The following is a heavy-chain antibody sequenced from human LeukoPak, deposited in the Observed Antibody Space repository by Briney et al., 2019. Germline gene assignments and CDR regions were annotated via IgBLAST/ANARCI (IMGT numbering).Heavy chain of an antibody. D-gene: IGHD2/OR15-2a*01. Sequence: ASVKVSCKASGYTFTTYIIKWGRQTPGQGLEWMGWINPHSGGTNYAQNFQGRVTMTWDTSITTAYMELSSLRSDDTAIYYCARGDVFYDYWGQGTLVSVSA. CDR3: ARGDVFYDY. CDR1: GYTFTTYI. V-gene: IGHV1-2*02. CDR2: INPHSGGT. J-gene: IGHJ4*02.